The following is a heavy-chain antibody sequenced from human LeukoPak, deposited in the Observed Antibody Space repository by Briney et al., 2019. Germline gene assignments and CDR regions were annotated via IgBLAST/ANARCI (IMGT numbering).Heavy chain of an antibody. Sequence: SETLSLTCSVSGGSISSSSYYWGWIRQPPGKGLEWIGYIYYSGSTNYNPSLKSRVTISVDTSKNQFSLKLSSVTAADTAVYYCARDQGLAVAPLGMDVWGQGTTVTVSS. V-gene: IGHV4-61*01. J-gene: IGHJ6*02. CDR3: ARDQGLAVAPLGMDV. CDR1: GGSISSSSYY. D-gene: IGHD2-15*01. CDR2: IYYSGST.